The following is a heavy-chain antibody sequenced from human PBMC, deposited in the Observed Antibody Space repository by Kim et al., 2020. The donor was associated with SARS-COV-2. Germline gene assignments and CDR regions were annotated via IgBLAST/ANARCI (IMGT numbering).Heavy chain of an antibody. V-gene: IGHV4-39*01. CDR1: GGSISSSSYY. CDR3: ATLPATAYYYYGMDV. Sequence: SETLSLTCTVSGGSISSSSYYWGWIRQPPGKGLEWIGSIYYSGSTYYNTSLKSRVTISLDTCKNQFSLKLSSVTAADTAVYYCATLPATAYYYYGMDVWGQGTTVTVTS. CDR2: IYYSGST. J-gene: IGHJ6*02. D-gene: IGHD4-17*01.